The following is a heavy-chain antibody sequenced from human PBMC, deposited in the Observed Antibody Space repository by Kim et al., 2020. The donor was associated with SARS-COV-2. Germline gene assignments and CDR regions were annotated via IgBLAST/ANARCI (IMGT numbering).Heavy chain of an antibody. CDR1: GYSFTSYW. D-gene: IGHD3-22*01. V-gene: IGHV5-10-1*01. CDR2: IDPSDSYT. J-gene: IGHJ2*01. CDR3: VRQVVAPYWYFDL. Sequence: GASLKISCKGSGYSFTSYWISWVRQMPGKGLEWMGRIDPSDSYTNYSPSFQGHVTISADKSISTAYLQWSSLKASDTAMYYCVRQVVAPYWYFDLWGRGTLVTVSS.